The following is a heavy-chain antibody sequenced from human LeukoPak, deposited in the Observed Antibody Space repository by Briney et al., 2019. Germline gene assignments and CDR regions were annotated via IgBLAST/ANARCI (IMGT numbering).Heavy chain of an antibody. CDR3: ASLTYYYYMDV. V-gene: IGHV1-18*01. J-gene: IGHJ6*03. Sequence: ASVKVSYKASSYTFTSYGISWVGQAPGQGGEGMGWISAYNGNTKYAQKLQGRVNITTDTSTSTAYMELRSLRSDDTAVYYCASLTYYYYMDVWGKGTTVTVSS. CDR2: ISAYNGNT. CDR1: SYTFTSYG.